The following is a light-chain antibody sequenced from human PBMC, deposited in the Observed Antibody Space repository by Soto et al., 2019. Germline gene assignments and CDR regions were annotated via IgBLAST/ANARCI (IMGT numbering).Light chain of an antibody. CDR2: GAS. CDR3: QQCSSWPYT. J-gene: IGKJ2*01. V-gene: IGKV3-15*01. Sequence: EIVMTQSPATQSVSPGERATLSCRASQRVSNLAWYQQKPGQAPRLLIWGASTRVTGIPARFSGSGSGTEFTLTVSSLQSEDFAVYYCQQCSSWPYTFGQGTKVEIK. CDR1: QRVSN.